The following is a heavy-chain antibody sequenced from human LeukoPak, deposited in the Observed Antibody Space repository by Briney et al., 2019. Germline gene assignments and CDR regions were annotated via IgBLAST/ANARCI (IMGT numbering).Heavy chain of an antibody. Sequence: SVKVSCKASGGTFSSYAINWVPQAPGQRLEWMGGIIPIFGTANYAQKFPGRVTITADESTSTAYMELSSLRSEDTAVYYCAREDSSGGNDSIHWGQGTLVTVSS. CDR2: IIPIFGTA. V-gene: IGHV1-69*13. CDR3: AREDSSGGNDSIH. J-gene: IGHJ4*02. CDR1: GGTFSSYA. D-gene: IGHD3-22*01.